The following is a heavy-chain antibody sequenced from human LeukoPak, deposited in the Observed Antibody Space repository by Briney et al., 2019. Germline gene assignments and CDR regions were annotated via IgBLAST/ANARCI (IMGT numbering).Heavy chain of an antibody. D-gene: IGHD5-24*01. CDR2: IWYDGSNK. CDR3: ARERWLQNSYFDY. J-gene: IGHJ4*02. Sequence: GGSLRLSCAASGFTFSSYGMHWVRQAPGKGLEWVAVIWYDGSNKYYADSVKGRFTISRNNSKNTLYLQMSSLRAEDTAVYYCARERWLQNSYFDYWGQGTLVTVSS. CDR1: GFTFSSYG. V-gene: IGHV3-33*01.